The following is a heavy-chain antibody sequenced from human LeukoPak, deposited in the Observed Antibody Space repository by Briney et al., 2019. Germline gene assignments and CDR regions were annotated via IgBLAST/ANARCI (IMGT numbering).Heavy chain of an antibody. CDR2: IIPILGIA. CDR1: GGTFSSYA. CDR3: ATSMVRGVITLYYFDY. Sequence: SVKVSCKASGGTFSSYAISWVRQAPGQGLEWMGRIIPILGIANYAQKSQGRVTITADKSTSTAYMELSSLRSEDTAVYYCATSMVRGVITLYYFDYWGQGTLVTVSS. V-gene: IGHV1-69*04. J-gene: IGHJ4*02. D-gene: IGHD3-10*01.